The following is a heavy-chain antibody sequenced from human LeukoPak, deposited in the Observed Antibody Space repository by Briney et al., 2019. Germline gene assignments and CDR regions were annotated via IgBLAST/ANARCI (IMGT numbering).Heavy chain of an antibody. CDR3: ARDKYGSPGAFDI. CDR1: AFSLSAYN. V-gene: IGHV3-21*01. Sequence: GGSLRLSCAASAFSLSAYNMNWVRQAPGKGLEWVSSISYTGTYIYYADSVKGRFTISRDNAKNSLYLQMNSLRAEDTAVYYCARDKYGSPGAFDIWGQGTMVTVSS. CDR2: ISYTGTYI. D-gene: IGHD1-26*01. J-gene: IGHJ3*02.